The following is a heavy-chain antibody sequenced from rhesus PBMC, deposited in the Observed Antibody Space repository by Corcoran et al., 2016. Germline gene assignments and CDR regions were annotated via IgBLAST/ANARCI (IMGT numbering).Heavy chain of an antibody. CDR1: GGSISGGYY. D-gene: IGHD3-9*01. Sequence: QVQLQESGPGLVKPSETLSLTCAVSGGSISGGYYWGWIRQHSGKGLEWIGNIYGNSANTYNNPSLKSRVTISKNTSQNQFSLKLSSVTAADTAVYYCASLYYEDDYGYYYFDYWGQGVLVTVSS. CDR2: IYGNSANT. J-gene: IGHJ4*01. V-gene: IGHV4S7*01. CDR3: ASLYYEDDYGYYYFDY.